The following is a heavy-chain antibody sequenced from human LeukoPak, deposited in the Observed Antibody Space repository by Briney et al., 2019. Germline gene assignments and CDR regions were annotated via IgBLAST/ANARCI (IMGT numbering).Heavy chain of an antibody. CDR1: GFTFSSYA. CDR3: ARDRYRDAYHDAFDI. CDR2: IWYDGSNK. Sequence: GGSLRLSCAASGFTFSSYAMHWVRQAPGKGLEWVAVIWYDGSNKYYADSLKGRFTISTDNSKNTLYLEMSSLRAEDTAVYYCARDRYRDAYHDAFDIWGQGTMVTVSS. D-gene: IGHD5-18*01. V-gene: IGHV3-33*01. J-gene: IGHJ3*02.